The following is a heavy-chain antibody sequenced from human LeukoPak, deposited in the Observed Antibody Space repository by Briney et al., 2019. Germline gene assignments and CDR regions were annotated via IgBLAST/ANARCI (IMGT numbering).Heavy chain of an antibody. CDR1: GYTFTSYD. Sequence: GASVKVSCKASGYTFTSYDINWVRQATGQGLEWMGWMNPNSGNTGYAQKFQGRVTMTRNTSISTAYMELSSLRSEDTAVYYCARADYYDSSGYYYRLFDYWGQGTLVTVSS. D-gene: IGHD3-22*01. CDR3: ARADYYDSSGYYYRLFDY. CDR2: MNPNSGNT. J-gene: IGHJ4*02. V-gene: IGHV1-8*01.